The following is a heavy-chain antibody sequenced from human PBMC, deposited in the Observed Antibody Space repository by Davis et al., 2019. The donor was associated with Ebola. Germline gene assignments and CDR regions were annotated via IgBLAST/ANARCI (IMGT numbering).Heavy chain of an antibody. CDR2: INAGNGNT. CDR3: ARDLNVMVQGDRDAFDI. D-gene: IGHD3-10*01. Sequence: ASVKVSCKASGYTFTSYAMHWVRQAPGQRLEWMGWINAGNGNTKYSQKFQGRVTITRDTSASTAYMELSSLRSEDTAVYYCARDLNVMVQGDRDAFDIWGQGTMVTVSS. CDR1: GYTFTSYA. V-gene: IGHV1-3*01. J-gene: IGHJ3*02.